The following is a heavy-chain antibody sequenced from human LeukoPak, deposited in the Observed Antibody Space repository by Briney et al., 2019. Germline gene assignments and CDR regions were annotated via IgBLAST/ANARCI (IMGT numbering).Heavy chain of an antibody. D-gene: IGHD3-22*01. CDR2: LTPNSGDT. V-gene: IGHV1-46*01. J-gene: IGHJ4*02. Sequence: ASVKVSCKASGYTFTNYHMHWVRQAPGQALEWMGILTPNSGDTTYAQKFQGRVTMTTDTSTSTVYMELRSLRSDDTAVYYCARGSPPRRNYDSRGYYSYYFDYWGQGTLVTVSS. CDR3: ARGSPPRRNYDSRGYYSYYFDY. CDR1: GYTFTNYH.